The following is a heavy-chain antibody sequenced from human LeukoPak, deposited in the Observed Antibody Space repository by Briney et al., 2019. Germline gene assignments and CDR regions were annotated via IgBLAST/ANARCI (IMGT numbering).Heavy chain of an antibody. J-gene: IGHJ4*02. D-gene: IGHD3-9*01. CDR2: INPNSGGT. CDR3: ARVRYFDWPIPTYYFDY. CDR1: GYTFTGYY. Sequence: ASVKVSFKASGYTFTGYYMHWVRQAPGQGLEWMGWINPNSGGTNYAQKFQGRVTMTRDTSISTAYMELSRLRSDDTAVYYCARVRYFDWPIPTYYFDYWGQGTLVTVSS. V-gene: IGHV1-2*02.